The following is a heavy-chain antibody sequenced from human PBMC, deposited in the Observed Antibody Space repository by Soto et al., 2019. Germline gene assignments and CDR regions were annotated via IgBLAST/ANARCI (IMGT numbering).Heavy chain of an antibody. CDR1: GFTFSSYS. CDR3: ARVGSGQWGYFDY. D-gene: IGHD6-19*01. J-gene: IGHJ4*02. CDR2: ISSSSSYI. Sequence: GGSLRLSCAASGFTFSSYSMNWVRQAPGKGLEWVSSISSSSSYIYYADSVKGRFTISRDNAKNSLYLQMNSLRAEDTAVYYCARVGSGQWGYFDYWGQGTLVTVSS. V-gene: IGHV3-21*01.